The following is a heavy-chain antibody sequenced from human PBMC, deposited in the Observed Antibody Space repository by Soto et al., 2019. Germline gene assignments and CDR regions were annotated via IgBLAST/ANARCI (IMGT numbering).Heavy chain of an antibody. CDR2: IIPIFGTA. CDR1: GGTFSSYA. D-gene: IGHD2-2*01. J-gene: IGHJ4*02. CDR3: ARADDIVVVPAAMYPFDY. Sequence: ASVKVSCKASGGTFSSYAISWVRQAPGQGLEWMGGIIPIFGTANYAQKFQGRVTITADESTSTAYMELSSLRSEDTAVYYCARADDIVVVPAAMYPFDYWGQGTLVTVSS. V-gene: IGHV1-69*13.